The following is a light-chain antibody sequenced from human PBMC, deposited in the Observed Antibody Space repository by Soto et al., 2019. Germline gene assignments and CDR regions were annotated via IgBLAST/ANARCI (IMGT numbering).Light chain of an antibody. V-gene: IGLV2-8*01. CDR3: SSYAGTNIFKV. CDR1: SSDIGGNNY. CDR2: EVS. J-gene: IGLJ2*01. Sequence: QSVLTQPPSASGSPGQSVTISCTGTSSDIGGNNYVSWYQQHPGRAPKLMIYEVSKRPSGVPDRFSGSKSGNTASLTVSGLQAEDEADYYCSSYAGTNIFKVFGGGTKLTVL.